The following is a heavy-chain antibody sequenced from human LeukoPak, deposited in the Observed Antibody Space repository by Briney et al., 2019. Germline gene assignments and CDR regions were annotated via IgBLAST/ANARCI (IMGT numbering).Heavy chain of an antibody. CDR3: VRHGARDLAAWFDC. Sequence: SETLSLTCTVSGGSISSSSYHWGWIRQPPGKGLEWIGSIYYSGNTYYNPSLKSRVTISVDTSKNQFSLKLSSVTAADTAVYYCVRHGARDLAAWFDCWGQGTLVTVSS. CDR1: GGSISSSSYH. D-gene: IGHD6-13*01. CDR2: IYYSGNT. J-gene: IGHJ4*02. V-gene: IGHV4-39*01.